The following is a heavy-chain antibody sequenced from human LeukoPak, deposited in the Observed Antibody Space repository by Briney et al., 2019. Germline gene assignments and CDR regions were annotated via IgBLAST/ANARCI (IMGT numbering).Heavy chain of an antibody. CDR2: ISYDGSNK. J-gene: IGHJ4*02. Sequence: GGSLRLSCAASGFTFSSYDMHWDRQAPGKGLEWVAVISYDGSNKYYADSVKGRFTISRDNSKNTLYPQMNSLRAEDTAVYYCARGTSSGWDYYFDYWGQGTLVTVSS. CDR3: ARGTSSGWDYYFDY. CDR1: GFTFSSYD. V-gene: IGHV3-33*05. D-gene: IGHD6-19*01.